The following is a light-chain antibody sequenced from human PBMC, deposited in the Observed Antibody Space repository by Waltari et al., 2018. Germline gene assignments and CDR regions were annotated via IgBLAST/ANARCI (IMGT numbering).Light chain of an antibody. CDR1: QSVSRS. CDR3: QHYERLPAT. Sequence: MVLTQSPGPLSLSPGERAPLPCRASQSVSRSLAWYQQKPGQAPILLIYGASTRATGIPDRFTGSGSGTDFSLTISSLEPEDFAIYFCQHYERLPATFGQGTKVEIK. J-gene: IGKJ1*01. V-gene: IGKV3-20*01. CDR2: GAS.